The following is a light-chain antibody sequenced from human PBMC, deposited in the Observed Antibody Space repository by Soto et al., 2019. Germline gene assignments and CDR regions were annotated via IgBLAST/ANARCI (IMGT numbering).Light chain of an antibody. CDR3: AAWDDSLNGRWV. CDR2: SNN. V-gene: IGLV1-44*01. Sequence: QSVLTQPPSASGTPGQRVTISCSGSSSNIGSNTVNWYQQLPGTAPKLLIYSNNQRPSGVPDRFSGSKSGTSASLAISGLQSEYEADYYCAAWDDSLNGRWVFGGGTKLTVL. CDR1: SSNIGSNT. J-gene: IGLJ3*02.